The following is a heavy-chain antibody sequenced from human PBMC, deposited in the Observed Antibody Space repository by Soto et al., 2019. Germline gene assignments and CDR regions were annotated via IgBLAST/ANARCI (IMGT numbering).Heavy chain of an antibody. Sequence: AASVKVSCKASGYTFTSYAMHWVRQAPGQRLEWMGWINAGNGNTKYSQKFQGRVTITRDTSASTAYMELSSLRSEDTAVYYCARDRLAIFGVVTAYYGMDVWGQGTTVTVSS. V-gene: IGHV1-3*01. D-gene: IGHD3-3*01. CDR2: INAGNGNT. CDR3: ARDRLAIFGVVTAYYGMDV. CDR1: GYTFTSYA. J-gene: IGHJ6*02.